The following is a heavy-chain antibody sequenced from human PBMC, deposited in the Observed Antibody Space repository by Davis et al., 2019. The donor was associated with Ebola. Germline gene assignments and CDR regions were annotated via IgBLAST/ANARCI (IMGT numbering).Heavy chain of an antibody. CDR2: IKEDGTEK. CDR1: GFAFSNFW. D-gene: IGHD1-26*01. J-gene: IGHJ5*02. V-gene: IGHV3-7*01. CDR3: VRGGYYFDP. Sequence: GESLKISCTASGFAFSNFWMSWVRQAPGHGLAWVAHIKEDGTEKNYVDSVKGRFTISRDNAQKSLFLQMNSLRVEDTALYYCVRGGYYFDPWGQGTLVTVSS.